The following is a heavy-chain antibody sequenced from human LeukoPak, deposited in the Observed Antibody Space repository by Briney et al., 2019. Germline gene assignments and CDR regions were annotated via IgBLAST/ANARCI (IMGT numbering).Heavy chain of an antibody. CDR3: AKYYDSSGYSALHAIT. J-gene: IGHJ5*02. V-gene: IGHV3-11*04. Sequence: GGSLRLSCAASGFTFSDYYMSWIRQAPGKGLEWVSYISSSGSTIYYVDSVKGRFTISRDNAKNSLYLQMNSLRAEDTAVYYCAKYYDSSGYSALHAITWGQGTLVTVSS. CDR2: ISSSGSTI. D-gene: IGHD3-22*01. CDR1: GFTFSDYY.